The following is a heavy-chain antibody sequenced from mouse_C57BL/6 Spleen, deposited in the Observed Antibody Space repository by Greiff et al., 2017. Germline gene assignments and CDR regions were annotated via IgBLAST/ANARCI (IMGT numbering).Heavy chain of an antibody. V-gene: IGHV3-1*01. D-gene: IGHD1-1*01. CDR2: ISYSGST. J-gene: IGHJ1*03. CDR3: ARDYYGSSYVGYFDV. CDR1: GYSITSGYD. Sequence: VQLKESGPGMVKPSQSLSLTCTVTGYSITSGYDWHWIRHFPGNKLEWMGYISYSGSTKYNPSLKSRISITHDTSKNHFFLKLNSVTTEDTATYYCARDYYGSSYVGYFDVWGTGTTVTVSS.